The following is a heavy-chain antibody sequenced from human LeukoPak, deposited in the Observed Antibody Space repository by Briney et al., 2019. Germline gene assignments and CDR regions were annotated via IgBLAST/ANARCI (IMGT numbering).Heavy chain of an antibody. CDR2: INHSGST. Sequence: PETLSLTCAVYGGSFSGYYWSWIRQPPGKGLEWIGEINHSGSTNYNPSLKSRVTISVDTSKNQFSLKLSSVTAADTAVYYCARASSNDSSGYYLDYWGQGTLVTVSS. V-gene: IGHV4-34*01. D-gene: IGHD3-22*01. CDR1: GGSFSGYY. CDR3: ARASSNDSSGYYLDY. J-gene: IGHJ4*02.